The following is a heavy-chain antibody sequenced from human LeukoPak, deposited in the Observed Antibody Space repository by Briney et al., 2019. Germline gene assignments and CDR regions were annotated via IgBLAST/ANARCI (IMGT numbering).Heavy chain of an antibody. V-gene: IGHV1-24*01. Sequence: ASVKVSCKVSGYTLTELSMHGVRQAPGKGLEWMGGFDAEDGETIYAQKFQGRVTMTEDTSTDTAYMELSSLRSEDTAVYYCATGHSRKVAFDIWGQGTMVTVSS. CDR2: FDAEDGET. D-gene: IGHD1-14*01. CDR1: GYTLTELS. CDR3: ATGHSRKVAFDI. J-gene: IGHJ3*02.